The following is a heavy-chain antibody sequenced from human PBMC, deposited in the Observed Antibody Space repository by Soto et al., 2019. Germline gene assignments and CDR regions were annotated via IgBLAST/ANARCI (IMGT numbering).Heavy chain of an antibody. CDR1: GYTFTSYD. V-gene: IGHV1-8*01. D-gene: IGHD6-13*01. J-gene: IGHJ6*04. CDR3: ARVSTHKLIAPL. CDR2: MNPNSGNT. Sequence: QVQLVQSGAEVKKPGASVKVSCKASGYTFTSYDINWVRQATGQGLEWMGWMNPNSGNTGYAQKFQGRVTMTTNTSISTAYMELSSLRSEDTAVYYCARVSTHKLIAPLWGKGTTVTVSS.